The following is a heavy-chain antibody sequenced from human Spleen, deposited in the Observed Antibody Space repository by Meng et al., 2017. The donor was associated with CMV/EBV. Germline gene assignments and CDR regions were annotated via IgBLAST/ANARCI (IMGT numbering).Heavy chain of an antibody. CDR3: ARDNTHYDILTGYYLLRTYYYGMDV. V-gene: IGHV1-69*05. CDR2: IIPIFGTR. J-gene: IGHJ6*02. CDR1: GGTFSSYA. Sequence: SVKVSCKASGGTFSSYAISWVRQAPGQGLEWMGGIIPIFGTRNHAHKYQGRVTISTDESTGTAFMELSSLRSDDTAVYYCARDNTHYDILTGYYLLRTYYYGMDVWGQGTTVTVSS. D-gene: IGHD3-9*01.